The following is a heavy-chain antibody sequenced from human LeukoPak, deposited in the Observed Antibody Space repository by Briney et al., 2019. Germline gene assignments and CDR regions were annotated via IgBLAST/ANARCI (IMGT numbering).Heavy chain of an antibody. D-gene: IGHD6-19*01. CDR1: GGSFSGYY. CDR3: ARLLRSSGWYAHLHFDY. J-gene: IGHJ4*02. V-gene: IGHV4-34*01. CDR2: INHSGST. Sequence: SETLSLTCAVYGGSFSGYYWSWIRQPPGKGLEWIGEINHSGSTNYNPSLKSRVTISVDTSKNQFSLKLSSVTAADTAVYYCARLLRSSGWYAHLHFDYWGRGTLVTVSS.